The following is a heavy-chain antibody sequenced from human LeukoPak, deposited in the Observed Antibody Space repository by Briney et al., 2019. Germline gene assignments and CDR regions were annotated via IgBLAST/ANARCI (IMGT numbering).Heavy chain of an antibody. D-gene: IGHD3-22*01. CDR2: ISGSGGST. Sequence: GGSLRLSCVSSGFSFSNYAMSWVRQAPGKGLEWVSSISGSGGSTHYADSVKGRFTISRDKTKNTLYLQMNSLRAEDTAVYYCAKSAYYDASGYYREYYFDYWGQGALVTVSS. CDR3: AKSAYYDASGYYREYYFDY. J-gene: IGHJ4*02. V-gene: IGHV3-23*01. CDR1: GFSFSNYA.